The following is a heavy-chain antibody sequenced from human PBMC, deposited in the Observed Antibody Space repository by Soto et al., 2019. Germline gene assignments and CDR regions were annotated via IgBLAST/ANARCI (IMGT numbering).Heavy chain of an antibody. D-gene: IGHD3-10*02. CDR2: INHSGST. J-gene: IGHJ4*02. CDR1: GGSFSGYY. Sequence: PSETLSLTCAVYGGSFSGYYWSWIRQPPGKGLEWIGEINHSGSTNYNPSLKRRVTISVDTSKNQFSLKLSSVTAADTAVYYCARVFPAFDYWGQGTLVTVSS. V-gene: IGHV4-34*01. CDR3: ARVFPAFDY.